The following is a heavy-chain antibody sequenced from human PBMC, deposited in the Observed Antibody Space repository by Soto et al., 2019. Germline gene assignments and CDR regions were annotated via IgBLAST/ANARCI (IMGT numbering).Heavy chain of an antibody. CDR1: GGSISSYY. J-gene: IGHJ5*02. D-gene: IGHD6-13*01. CDR2: IYYSEST. V-gene: IGHV4-59*01. CDR3: AHAGTSRYHWFDP. Sequence: SQTLSLTCTVSGGSISSYYWSWIRQPPGKGLAWIGYIYYSESTNYNRCLKSRVTISVDTSKNQFPLKLSSVTAADTAVYYCAHAGTSRYHWFDPWGQGTLVTVSS.